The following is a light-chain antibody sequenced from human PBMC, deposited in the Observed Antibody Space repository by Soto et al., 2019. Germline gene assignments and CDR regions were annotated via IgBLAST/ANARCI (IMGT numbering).Light chain of an antibody. V-gene: IGLV2-14*01. CDR1: SSDVGGYNF. J-gene: IGLJ1*01. CDR3: SSYTSRDTRV. CDR2: EVT. Sequence: QSVLTQPASVSGSPGQSITISCTGTSSDVGGYNFVSWYQQHPDKAPKLMVYEVTKRPSGVSDRFSGSKSGNTASLTISGLQAEDEAYYYCSSYTSRDTRVFGTGTKLTVL.